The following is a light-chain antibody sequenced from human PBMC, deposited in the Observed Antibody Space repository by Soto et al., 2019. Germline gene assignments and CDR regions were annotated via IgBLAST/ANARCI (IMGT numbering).Light chain of an antibody. CDR2: GAS. Sequence: EIVLTQSPGTLSLSPGERATLSCRATESVSSNYLAWYQQKPGQAPRVLIYGASIRATGIPDRFSGSGSETDFTLTISRLEPEDFAVYYCQQYVSSPRTFGQGTKVDIK. V-gene: IGKV3-20*01. CDR1: ESVSSNY. J-gene: IGKJ1*01. CDR3: QQYVSSPRT.